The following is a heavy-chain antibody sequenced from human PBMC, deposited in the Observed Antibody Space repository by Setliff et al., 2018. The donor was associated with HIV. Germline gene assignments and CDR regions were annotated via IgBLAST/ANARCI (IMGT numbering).Heavy chain of an antibody. Sequence: QPGGSLRLSCVASGFTFSRYWMSWVRQAPGKGLEWVSGISGGGDDTSDADSVKGRFTISRDNSKNTVYLQMNSLRVDDTAVYYCARVWAMQQVVPGYWGQGALVTVS. D-gene: IGHD6-6*01. CDR2: ISGGGDDT. CDR1: GFTFSRYW. J-gene: IGHJ4*02. CDR3: ARVWAMQQVVPGY. V-gene: IGHV3-23*01.